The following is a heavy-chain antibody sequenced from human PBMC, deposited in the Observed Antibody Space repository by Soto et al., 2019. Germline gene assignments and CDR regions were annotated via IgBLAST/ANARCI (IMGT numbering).Heavy chain of an antibody. CDR2: IWYDESKK. J-gene: IGHJ4*02. CDR3: ARGGGLSEGGY. CDR1: GFTFSNYG. V-gene: IGHV3-33*01. D-gene: IGHD3-16*02. Sequence: QVQLVESGGGVVQPGRSLRLSCAASGFTFSNYGMHWVRQAPGKGLEWVAVIWYDESKKYYADSVKGRFTISRDSSKNNRDLQMDSLGSEDTGVYYCARGGGLSEGGYWGQGTLVTVSS.